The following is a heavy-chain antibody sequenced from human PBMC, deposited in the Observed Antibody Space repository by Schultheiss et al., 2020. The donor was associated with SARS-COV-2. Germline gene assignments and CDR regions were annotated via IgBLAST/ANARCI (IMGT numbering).Heavy chain of an antibody. V-gene: IGHV4-34*01. Sequence: SETLSLTCAVYGGSFSGYYWSWIRQPPGKGLEWIGEINHSGSTNYNPSLKSRVTISVDTSKNQFSLKLSSVTAADTAVYYCATVSSSWSRKFDYWGQGTLVTVSS. CDR3: ATVSSSWSRKFDY. J-gene: IGHJ4*02. D-gene: IGHD6-13*01. CDR2: INHSGST. CDR1: GGSFSGYY.